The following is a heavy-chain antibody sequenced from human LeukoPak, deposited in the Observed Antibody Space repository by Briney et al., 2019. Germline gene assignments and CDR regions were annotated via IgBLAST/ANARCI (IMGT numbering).Heavy chain of an antibody. J-gene: IGHJ4*02. D-gene: IGHD6-6*01. Sequence: GGSLRLSCAASGFTFRNYNMNWVRQAPGRGLEWVSFIGRSADVIYYRDSVKGRFTISRDNDKNSLYLEMNSLRAEDTAVYYCARGGAARPDYWGQGTLVTVSS. CDR2: IGRSADVI. CDR3: ARGGAARPDY. V-gene: IGHV3-48*01. CDR1: GFTFRNYN.